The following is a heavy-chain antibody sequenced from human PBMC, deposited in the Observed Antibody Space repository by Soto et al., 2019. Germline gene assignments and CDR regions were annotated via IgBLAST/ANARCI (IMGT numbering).Heavy chain of an antibody. CDR2: IYYSGTT. D-gene: IGHD1-26*01. Sequence: QVQLQESGPGLVKPSDTLSLTCAVSGSSISSSNWWGWLRQPPGKGLEWIGYIYYSGTTYYNPSLKSRVTMSVDTSKNKFSLKLTSVTAVDTAVYYCARREIQGPIDYWGQGTLVTVSS. CDR3: ARREIQGPIDY. V-gene: IGHV4-28*01. CDR1: GSSISSSNW. J-gene: IGHJ4*02.